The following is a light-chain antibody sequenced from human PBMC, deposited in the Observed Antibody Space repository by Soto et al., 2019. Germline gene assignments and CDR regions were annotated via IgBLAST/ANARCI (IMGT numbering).Light chain of an antibody. CDR1: SSDVGGGYNY. Sequence: QSALTQPASVSGSPGQSITISCTGTSSDVGGGYNYVSWYQQHPGKAPKLMIYDVSNRPSGVSNRFSGSKSGNTASLTISGLQAEDEADYYCSSYTSSRPLFGGGTKLTVL. CDR2: DVS. J-gene: IGLJ2*01. V-gene: IGLV2-14*01. CDR3: SSYTSSRPL.